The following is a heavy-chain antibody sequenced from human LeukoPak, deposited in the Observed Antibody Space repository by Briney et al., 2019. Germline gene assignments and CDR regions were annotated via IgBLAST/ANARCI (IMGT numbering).Heavy chain of an antibody. D-gene: IGHD4-23*01. CDR3: ARGESMGFTVVETYFDY. CDR2: MNPNSGNT. CDR1: GYTFTSYG. V-gene: IGHV1-8*03. J-gene: IGHJ4*02. Sequence: ASVKVSCKASGYTFTSYGISWVRQAPGQGLEWMGWMNPNSGNTGYAQKFQGRVTITRNTSISTAYMELSSLRSEDTAVYYCARGESMGFTVVETYFDYWGQGTLVTVSS.